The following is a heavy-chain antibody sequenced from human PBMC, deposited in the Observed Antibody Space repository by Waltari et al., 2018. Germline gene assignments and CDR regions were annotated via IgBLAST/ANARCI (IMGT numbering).Heavy chain of an antibody. V-gene: IGHV4-34*01. CDR3: AQGDSQYYFDY. D-gene: IGHD2-15*01. J-gene: IGHJ4*02. Sequence: QVQLQQWGAGLLKPSETLSLTCAVYGGSFSGYYWSCIRQPPGKGLEWIGEINHSGSTNYNPSLKSRVTISVDTSKNQFSLKLSSVTAADTAVYYCAQGDSQYYFDYWGQGTLVTVSS. CDR1: GGSFSGYY. CDR2: INHSGST.